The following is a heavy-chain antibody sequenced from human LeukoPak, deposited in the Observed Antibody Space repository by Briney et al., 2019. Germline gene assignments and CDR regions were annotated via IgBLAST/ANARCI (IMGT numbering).Heavy chain of an antibody. V-gene: IGHV3-21*01. Sequence: PGGSLRLSCAASGFTFSSYSMNWVRQAPGKGLEWVSSISSSSSYIYYADSVKGRFTISGDNAKNSLYLQMNSLRAEDTAVYYCATGAYSSSWYVPYWGQGTLVTVSS. J-gene: IGHJ4*02. CDR2: ISSSSSYI. CDR3: ATGAYSSSWYVPY. CDR1: GFTFSSYS. D-gene: IGHD6-13*01.